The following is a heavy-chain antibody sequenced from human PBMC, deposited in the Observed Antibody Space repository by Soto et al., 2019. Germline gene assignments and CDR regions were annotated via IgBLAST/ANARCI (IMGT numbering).Heavy chain of an antibody. CDR3: TRDQGGSYDSWFDP. D-gene: IGHD1-26*01. V-gene: IGHV3-21*01. Sequence: EVQVVESGGGLVQPGGSLRLSCSFTFSMYSMNWVRKAPGKGLGWVASISSGGTYIKYADSVKGRFTISRDNDKNSVSLQMNSLRVDDTAVYFCTRDQGGSYDSWFDPWGQGTLVTVSS. CDR2: ISSGGTYI. J-gene: IGHJ5*02. CDR1: FTFSMYS.